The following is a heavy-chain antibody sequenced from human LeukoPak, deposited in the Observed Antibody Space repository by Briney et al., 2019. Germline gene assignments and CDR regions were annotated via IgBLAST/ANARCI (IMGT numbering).Heavy chain of an antibody. CDR3: ARYSYYDSSGHH. Sequence: SETLSLTCTVSGYSISSGYYWGWIRQPPGKGLEWIGSIYHSGSTYYNPPLKSRVNISVDTSKNQFSLKLSSVTAADTAVYYCARYSYYDSSGHHWGQGTLVTVSS. CDR1: GYSISSGYY. CDR2: IYHSGST. V-gene: IGHV4-38-2*02. D-gene: IGHD3-22*01. J-gene: IGHJ4*02.